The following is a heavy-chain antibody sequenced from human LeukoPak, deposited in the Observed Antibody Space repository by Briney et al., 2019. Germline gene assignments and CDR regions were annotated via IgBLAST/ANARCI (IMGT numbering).Heavy chain of an antibody. CDR1: GGSLNSYS. V-gene: IGHV1-69*15. J-gene: IGHJ6*03. Sequence: SVKVSCKASGGSLNSYSISWVRQAPGQGLEWMGRIIPVFDTAKYAQKFQGRVTITADVPSDTAYPELSGLTSEDTAMYFCAKQGGARQDYYMDVWGNGTTVTVSS. CDR2: IIPVFDTA. D-gene: IGHD1/OR15-1a*01. CDR3: AKQGGARQDYYMDV.